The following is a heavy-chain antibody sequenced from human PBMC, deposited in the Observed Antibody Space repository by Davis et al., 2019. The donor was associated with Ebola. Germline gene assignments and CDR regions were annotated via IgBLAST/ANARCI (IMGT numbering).Heavy chain of an antibody. CDR2: IKQDGSEK. J-gene: IGHJ6*02. CDR3: ARGRGYCSSISCFIMDV. Sequence: PGGSLRLSCAASGFTFSSYWMTWVRQAPGKGLEWVANIKQDGSEKYYVDSVKGRFTISRDNAKNSLYLQMNSLRAEDTAVYYCARGRGYCSSISCFIMDVWGQGTTVTVSS. V-gene: IGHV3-7*03. CDR1: GFTFSSYW. D-gene: IGHD2-2*01.